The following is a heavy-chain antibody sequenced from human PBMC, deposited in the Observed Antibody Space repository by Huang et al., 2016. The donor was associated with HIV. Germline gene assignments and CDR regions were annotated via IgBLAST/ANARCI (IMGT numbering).Heavy chain of an antibody. CDR2: IIPMLGTV. CDR1: GGTFSNFG. D-gene: IGHD6-13*01. Sequence: QVQLVQSGAEVRKPGSSVKVPCTASGGTFSNFGINWVRQAPGQGLEWMGEIIPMLGTVNYAQKFQGRVTITADESTSTAYMELSSLRSGDTAVYYCASPPVGAAVVHTHFGHWGQGTLVTVSS. CDR3: ASPPVGAAVVHTHFGH. V-gene: IGHV1-69*13. J-gene: IGHJ5*02.